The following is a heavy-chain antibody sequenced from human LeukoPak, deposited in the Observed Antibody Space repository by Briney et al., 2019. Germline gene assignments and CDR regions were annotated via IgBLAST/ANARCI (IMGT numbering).Heavy chain of an antibody. CDR2: ISAYNGNT. J-gene: IGHJ4*02. CDR1: GYTFTSYG. D-gene: IGHD3-22*01. Sequence: ASVKVSCKASGYTFTSYGISWVRQAPGQGLEWMGWISAYNGNTNYAQKLQGRVTVATDTSTSTAYMELRSLRSDDTAVYYCAGYDSSGAFDYWGQGTLVTVSS. V-gene: IGHV1-18*01. CDR3: AGYDSSGAFDY.